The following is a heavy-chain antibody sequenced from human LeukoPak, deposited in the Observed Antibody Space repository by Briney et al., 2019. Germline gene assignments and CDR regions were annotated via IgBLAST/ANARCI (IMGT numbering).Heavy chain of an antibody. CDR2: VYYSGRT. CDR3: ARARGLALVGERKKNYYYYMDV. V-gene: IGHV4-59*12. J-gene: IGHJ6*03. CDR1: GGSISTYY. Sequence: SETLSLTCTVSGGSISTYYWNWIRQPPGKGLEWIGYVYYSGRTNYNPSLKSRVTISIYTSKSQFSLKLSSVAAADTALDSFARARGLALVGERKKNYYYYMDVWGKGTTVTVSS. D-gene: IGHD1-26*01.